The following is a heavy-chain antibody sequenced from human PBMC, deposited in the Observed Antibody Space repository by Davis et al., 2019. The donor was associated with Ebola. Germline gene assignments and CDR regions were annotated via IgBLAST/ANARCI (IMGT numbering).Heavy chain of an antibody. Sequence: SVKVSCKASGGTFSSYAISWVRQAPGQGLEWMGGITPIFGTANYAQKFQGRVTITADESTSTAYMELSSLRSEDTAVYYCARASHFWSGYYTEGHGMDVWGQGTTVTVSS. D-gene: IGHD3-3*02. CDR1: GGTFSSYA. CDR3: ARASHFWSGYYTEGHGMDV. J-gene: IGHJ6*02. V-gene: IGHV1-69*13. CDR2: ITPIFGTA.